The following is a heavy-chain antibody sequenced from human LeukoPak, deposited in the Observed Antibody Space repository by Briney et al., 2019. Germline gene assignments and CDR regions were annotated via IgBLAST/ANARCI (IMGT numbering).Heavy chain of an antibody. D-gene: IGHD2-15*01. Sequence: GSSVKVSCKASGGTFSSYAISWVRQAPGQGLEWMGGIIPIFGTANYAQKFQGRVTITADESTSTAYMELSSLRSEDTAVYYCARKEVEPPYCSGGSCYPYYSYGRDVWGQGTTVTVSS. CDR3: ARKEVEPPYCSGGSCYPYYSYGRDV. J-gene: IGHJ6*02. V-gene: IGHV1-69*01. CDR1: GGTFSSYA. CDR2: IIPIFGTA.